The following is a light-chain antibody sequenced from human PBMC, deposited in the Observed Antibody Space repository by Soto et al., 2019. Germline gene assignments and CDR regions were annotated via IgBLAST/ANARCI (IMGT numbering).Light chain of an antibody. CDR2: DND. Sequence: QSELTQPPSVSAAAGQKVTISCSGSSSNIGDNYVSWYQQVPGTAPKLLIYDNDQRSSGTPDRFSAYKSGTSATLGITGLQTGDEAEYYCGTWDSSLSVAVFGGGTQLTVL. CDR3: GTWDSSLSVAV. CDR1: SSNIGDNY. V-gene: IGLV1-51*01. J-gene: IGLJ7*01.